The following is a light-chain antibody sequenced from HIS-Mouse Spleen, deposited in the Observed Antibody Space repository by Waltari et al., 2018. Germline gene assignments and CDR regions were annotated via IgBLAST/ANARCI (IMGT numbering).Light chain of an antibody. V-gene: IGLV2-23*01. J-gene: IGLJ3*02. CDR2: EGS. CDR1: SSDVGSYNL. CDR3: CSYAGSSTWV. Sequence: QSALTQPASVSGSPGQSITISCTGTSSDVGSYNLVSWYQQHPGKAPKLMIYEGSKRPSGVSNRFSGSKPGNTASLPLAGLQAEDEADYYCCSYAGSSTWVFGGGTKLTVL.